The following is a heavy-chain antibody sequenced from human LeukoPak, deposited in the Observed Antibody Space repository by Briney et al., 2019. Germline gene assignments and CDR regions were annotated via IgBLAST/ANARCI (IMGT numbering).Heavy chain of an antibody. CDR2: TSYDGSNK. CDR1: GFTFSSYG. D-gene: IGHD1-14*01. V-gene: IGHV3-30*03. Sequence: PGRSLRLSCAASGFTFSSYGMHWVRQAPGKGLEWVAVTSYDGSNKYYADSVKGRFTISRDNSKNTLYLQMNSLRAEDTAVYYCARHVGDHVIDYWGQGTLVTVSS. J-gene: IGHJ4*02. CDR3: ARHVGDHVIDY.